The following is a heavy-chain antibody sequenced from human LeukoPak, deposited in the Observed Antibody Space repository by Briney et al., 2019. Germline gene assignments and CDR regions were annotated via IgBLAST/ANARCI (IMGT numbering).Heavy chain of an antibody. V-gene: IGHV3-33*01. CDR1: GFTFSSYG. Sequence: GRSLRLSCAASGFTFSSYGMHWVRQAPGKGLEWVAVIWYDGSNKYYADPVKGRFTISRDNSKNTLYLQMNSLRAEDTAVYYCASGGRGYYQYFDYWGQGTLVTVSS. D-gene: IGHD3-22*01. CDR3: ASGGRGYYQYFDY. CDR2: IWYDGSNK. J-gene: IGHJ4*02.